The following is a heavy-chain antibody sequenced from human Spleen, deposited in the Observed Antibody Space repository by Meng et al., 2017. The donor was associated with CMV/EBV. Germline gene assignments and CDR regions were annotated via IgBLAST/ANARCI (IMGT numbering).Heavy chain of an antibody. J-gene: IGHJ4*02. V-gene: IGHV1-46*02. D-gene: IGHD6-13*01. CDR1: GYTFNSYG. CDR2: IKHRGGSV. CDR3: AKGFQGIARPFDH. Sequence: ASVKVSCKASGYTFNSYGVTWVRQAPGQGLEWMGVIKHRGGSVAYPQKFQGRLTMTRDTSTSTVYMELRSLRSDDTAVYYCAKGFQGIARPFDHWGQGTLVTVSS.